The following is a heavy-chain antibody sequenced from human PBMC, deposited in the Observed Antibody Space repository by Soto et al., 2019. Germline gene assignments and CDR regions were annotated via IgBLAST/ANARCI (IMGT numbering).Heavy chain of an antibody. Sequence: EVQLVESGGGLVQPGGSLRLSCAASGFTVSSKYMSWVRQAPGKGLEWVSLIQSGGTTYYADSVKGRFTISRDSSKNMLHRQMDSLRAEDTAVYYCARDDILCSGGSCYGVPMDGWGKGTTVTVSS. CDR3: ARDDILCSGGSCYGVPMDG. V-gene: IGHV3-66*01. CDR2: IQSGGTT. J-gene: IGHJ6*03. CDR1: GFTVSSKY. D-gene: IGHD2-15*01.